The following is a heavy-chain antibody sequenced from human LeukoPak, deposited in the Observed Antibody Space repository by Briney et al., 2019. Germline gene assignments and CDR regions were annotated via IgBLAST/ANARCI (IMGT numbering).Heavy chain of an antibody. Sequence: GGSLRLSCVASGFTFSGFAMSWVRQAPGKGLEWVSGISGTGSSTYYADSVKGRLTISRDNSKNTLYLQVHSLRADDTAVYYCAKKIKAAHYSSGCFDYWGQGALVTVSS. V-gene: IGHV3-23*01. CDR3: AKKIKAAHYSSGCFDY. CDR1: GFTFSGFA. J-gene: IGHJ4*02. D-gene: IGHD6-19*01. CDR2: ISGTGSST.